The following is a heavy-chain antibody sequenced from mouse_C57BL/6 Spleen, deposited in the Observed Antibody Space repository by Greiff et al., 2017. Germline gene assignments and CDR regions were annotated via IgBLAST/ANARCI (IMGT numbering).Heavy chain of an antibody. J-gene: IGHJ4*01. D-gene: IGHD1-1*01. CDR3: GRGSSYAMDY. CDR1: GFTFSDYG. Sequence: EVHLVESGGGLVKPGGSLKLSCAASGFTFSDYGMHWVRQAPEKGLEWVAYISSGSSTIYYADTVKGRFTISRDNAKNTLFLQMTSLRSEDTARYYGGRGSSYAMDYWGQGTSVTVSS. V-gene: IGHV5-17*01. CDR2: ISSGSSTI.